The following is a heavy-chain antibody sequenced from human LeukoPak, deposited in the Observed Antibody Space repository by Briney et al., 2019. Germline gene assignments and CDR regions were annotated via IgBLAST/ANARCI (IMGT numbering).Heavy chain of an antibody. V-gene: IGHV3-20*04. CDR1: GFTFDDYG. Sequence: GGSLRLSCAASGFTFDDYGMSWVRQAPGKGLEWVSVIYTDGSTYYADSVKGRFTISRDTTSRDKAKNTLYLQMNSLSPEDTAVYYCARDAAAGGAIFDYWGQGTLVSVSS. D-gene: IGHD6-13*01. J-gene: IGHJ4*02. CDR3: ARDAAAGGAIFDY. CDR2: IYTDGST.